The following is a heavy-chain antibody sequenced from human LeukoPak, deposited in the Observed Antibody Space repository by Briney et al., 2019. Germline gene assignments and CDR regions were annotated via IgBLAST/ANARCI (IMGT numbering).Heavy chain of an antibody. Sequence: GGSLRLSCAPPGFAFRVFGKQWVPPAPDGGVEWVAVICSDGRTKYYADSVKGRFTVSRDNPKNTLSLQMNSLRAEDTAIYYCATGSGSYYGVVHYWGQGTLVTVSS. D-gene: IGHD1-26*01. CDR1: GFAFRVFG. J-gene: IGHJ4*02. CDR2: ICSDGRTK. V-gene: IGHV3-33*03. CDR3: ATGSGSYYGVVHY.